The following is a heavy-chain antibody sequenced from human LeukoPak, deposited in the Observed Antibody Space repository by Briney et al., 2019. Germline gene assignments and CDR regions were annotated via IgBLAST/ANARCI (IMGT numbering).Heavy chain of an antibody. CDR2: LHHSGVT. CDR1: GLSFSTFYY. J-gene: IGHJ4*02. CDR3: AIDRSGYYSIDY. Sequence: PSETLSLTCTVSGLSFSTFYYWAWIRQPPGMGLEYVGILHHSGVTYYKPSLKDRVTMSVDTSKSQFSLKLSSVTAADTALYYCAIDRSGYYSIDYWGQGILAAVSS. V-gene: IGHV4-38-2*02. D-gene: IGHD3-22*01.